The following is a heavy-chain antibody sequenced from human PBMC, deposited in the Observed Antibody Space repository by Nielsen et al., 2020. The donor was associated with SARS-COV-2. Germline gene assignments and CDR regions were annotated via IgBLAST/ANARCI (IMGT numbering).Heavy chain of an antibody. Sequence: GSLRLSCTVSGASVSSSSYYWGWIRQPPGKGLEWIGTIHYSGTTYYIPSLKSRVTMSVDTSKNHFSLNLSSVTAADTAVYYCPKGSSWGGLYLYYYGLDVWGQGTTVTVSS. D-gene: IGHD6-13*01. V-gene: IGHV4-39*02. CDR3: PKGSSWGGLYLYYYGLDV. CDR1: GASVSSSSYY. J-gene: IGHJ6*02. CDR2: IHYSGTT.